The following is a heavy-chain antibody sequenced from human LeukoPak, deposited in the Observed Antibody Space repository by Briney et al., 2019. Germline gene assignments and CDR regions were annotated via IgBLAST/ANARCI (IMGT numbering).Heavy chain of an antibody. D-gene: IGHD6-6*01. Sequence: GGSLRLSCAASGFTFSSYAMSWVRQAPGKGLEWVGRIKSKTDGGTTDYAAPVKGRFTISRDDSKNTLYLQMNSLKTEDTAVYYCTTDGYSSSGFDYWGQGTLVTVSS. V-gene: IGHV3-15*01. J-gene: IGHJ4*02. CDR2: IKSKTDGGTT. CDR3: TTDGYSSSGFDY. CDR1: GFTFSSYA.